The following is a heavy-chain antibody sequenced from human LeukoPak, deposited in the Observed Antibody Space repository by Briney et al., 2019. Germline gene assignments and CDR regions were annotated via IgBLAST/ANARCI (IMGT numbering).Heavy chain of an antibody. CDR1: GYTFTSYG. CDR3: ARSYYYDSSGYYGGFDY. CDR2: ISAHNGNT. V-gene: IGHV1-18*01. D-gene: IGHD3-22*01. J-gene: IGHJ4*02. Sequence: GASVKVSCKASGYTFTSYGITWVRQAPGQGLEWMGWISAHNGNTNYAQKLQGRVTMTTDTSTSTASMELRSLRSDDTAVYYCARSYYYDSSGYYGGFDYWGQGTLVTVSS.